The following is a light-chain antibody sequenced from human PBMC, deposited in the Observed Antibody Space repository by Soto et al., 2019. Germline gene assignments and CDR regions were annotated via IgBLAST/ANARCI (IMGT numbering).Light chain of an antibody. J-gene: IGLJ2*01. V-gene: IGLV7-43*01. CDR1: AGAVTSSSY. CDR3: PLYFSGGQGV. Sequence: QAVVTQEPSLAVYQGRTVTLTCASTAGAVTSSSYPGWFQQKPGQAPQPLIHSATDKHSWTPARFSGSLLGGKAALTLSGVQPEDEAEYYCPLYFSGGQGVFGGGTKLTVL. CDR2: SAT.